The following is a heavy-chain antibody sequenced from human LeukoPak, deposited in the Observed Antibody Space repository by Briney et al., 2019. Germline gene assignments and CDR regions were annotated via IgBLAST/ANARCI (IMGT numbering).Heavy chain of an antibody. Sequence: PSETLPLTCAVYGGSFSGYYWSWIRQPPGKGLEWIGEINDSGNINYNPSLKSRVTISVDTSKNQFSLRLRSVTAADTAVYYCARHGGDYCSGGRCPYYYYYMDVWGNGTTVTISS. D-gene: IGHD2-15*01. CDR3: ARHGGDYCSGGRCPYYYYYMDV. V-gene: IGHV4-34*01. CDR2: INDSGNI. CDR1: GGSFSGYY. J-gene: IGHJ6*03.